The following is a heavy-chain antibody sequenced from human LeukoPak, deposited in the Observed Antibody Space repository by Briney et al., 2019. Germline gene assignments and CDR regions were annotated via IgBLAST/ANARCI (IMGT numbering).Heavy chain of an antibody. CDR3: ARYPWGVGGTH. V-gene: IGHV3-53*01. CDR2: IYSGGST. D-gene: IGHD1-26*01. Sequence: GGALRLSCAASGFNFNDAAMTWVRQAPGKGLEWVSHIYSGGSTFYADSVKGRFTFSRDNPKTTLHLQMNCLRAEDTAVYYCARYPWGVGGTHWGQGTLVTVSS. CDR1: GFNFNDAA. J-gene: IGHJ4*02.